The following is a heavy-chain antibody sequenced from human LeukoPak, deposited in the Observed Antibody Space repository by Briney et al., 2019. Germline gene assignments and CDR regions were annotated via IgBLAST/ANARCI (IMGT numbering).Heavy chain of an antibody. CDR2: IKSDGSST. CDR3: AREGDTAMVGGAFDF. CDR1: GFTFSNYW. J-gene: IGHJ3*01. D-gene: IGHD5-18*01. Sequence: GGSLRLSCAASGFTFSNYWMHWVRQAPGKGLVWVSRIKSDGSSTNYADSVKGRFTISRDNAKNTLYLQMNSLRAEDTAVHYCAREGDTAMVGGAFDFWGQGTMVTVSS. V-gene: IGHV3-74*01.